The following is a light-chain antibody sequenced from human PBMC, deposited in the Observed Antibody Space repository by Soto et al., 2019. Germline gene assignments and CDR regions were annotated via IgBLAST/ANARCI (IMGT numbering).Light chain of an antibody. CDR2: GVS. CDR1: QSVSGNY. J-gene: IGKJ1*01. CDR3: QQFSA. V-gene: IGKV3-20*01. Sequence: EIVLTQSPGTLSLSPGERATLSCRTGQSVSGNYLIWYQQKPGQPPRLLIYGVSSRATGIPDRFSGSGSGTYFTLTISRLEPEDFAVYYCQQFSAFGQGTKVELK.